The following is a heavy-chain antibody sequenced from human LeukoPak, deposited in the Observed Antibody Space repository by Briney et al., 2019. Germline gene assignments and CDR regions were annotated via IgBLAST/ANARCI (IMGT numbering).Heavy chain of an antibody. CDR2: INSDGSST. CDR1: GFTFSANW. CDR3: ARDTGWSRFDP. D-gene: IGHD6-19*01. V-gene: IGHV3-74*01. Sequence: QPRGSLRLSCAASGFTFSANWMHWVRQAPGKGLVWVSRINSDGSSTSYADSVKGRFTISRDNAKNTLYLQMSSLRAEDTAVYYCARDTGWSRFDPWGQGTLVTVSS. J-gene: IGHJ5*02.